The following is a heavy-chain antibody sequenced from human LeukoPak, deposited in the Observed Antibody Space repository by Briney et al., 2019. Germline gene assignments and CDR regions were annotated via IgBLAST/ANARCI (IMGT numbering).Heavy chain of an antibody. J-gene: IGHJ4*02. CDR2: ISYDGSNK. Sequence: PGESLRLSCAASGFTFSSYAMHWVRRAPGKGLEWVAVISYDGSNKYYADSVKGRFTISRDNSKNTLYLQMNSLRAEDTAVYYCARDTGTDYFDYWAREPWSPSPQ. D-gene: IGHD2-8*02. CDR1: GFTFSSYA. CDR3: ARDTGTDYFDY. V-gene: IGHV3-30-3*01.